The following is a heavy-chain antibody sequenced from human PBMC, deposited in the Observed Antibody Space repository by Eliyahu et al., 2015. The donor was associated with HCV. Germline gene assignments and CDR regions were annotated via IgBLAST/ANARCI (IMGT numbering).Heavy chain of an antibody. CDR1: GFXFNIYG. V-gene: IGHV3-30*18. J-gene: IGHJ4*02. Sequence: QVELVESGGGVVQPGRSLRLACAASGFXFNIYGMHWVRQAPGKGLEWVAFISYDGGTEYYVDSVKGRFTISRDNSKNTLYLQMNSLRAEDTAVYYCAKDFGSYVKGDYFDYWGQGTLVTVSS. D-gene: IGHD2-21*01. CDR3: AKDFGSYVKGDYFDY. CDR2: ISYDGGTE.